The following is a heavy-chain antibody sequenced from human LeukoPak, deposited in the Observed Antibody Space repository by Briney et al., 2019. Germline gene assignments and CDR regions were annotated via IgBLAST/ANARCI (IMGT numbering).Heavy chain of an antibody. CDR1: GFTFSSYA. J-gene: IGHJ4*02. D-gene: IGHD3-3*01. CDR2: LSYDGSTE. CDR3: ARGNTYFDFPNGFLDY. Sequence: PGRSLRLSCAASGFTFSSYAMHWARQAPGKGLQWLAILSYDGSTEYYADSVKGRFTISRDNSQSTLYLEMNSLRAEDTSVYYCARGNTYFDFPNGFLDYWGQGTLVTVSS. V-gene: IGHV3-30*01.